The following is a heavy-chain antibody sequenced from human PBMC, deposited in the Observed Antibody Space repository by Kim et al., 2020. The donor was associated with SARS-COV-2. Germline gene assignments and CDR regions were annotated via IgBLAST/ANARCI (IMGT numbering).Heavy chain of an antibody. J-gene: IGHJ5*02. CDR2: INHSGST. Sequence: SETLSLTCAVYGGSFSGYYWSWIRQPPGKGLEWIGEINHSGSTNYNPSLKSRVTISVDTSKNQFSLKLSSVTAADTAVYYCARGVKKGWFGAFWFDPWG. CDR3: ARGVKKGWFGAFWFDP. V-gene: IGHV4-34*01. D-gene: IGHD3-10*01. CDR1: GGSFSGYY.